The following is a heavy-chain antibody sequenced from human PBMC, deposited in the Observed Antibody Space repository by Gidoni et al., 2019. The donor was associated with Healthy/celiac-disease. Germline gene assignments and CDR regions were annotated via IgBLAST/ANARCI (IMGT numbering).Heavy chain of an antibody. J-gene: IGHJ6*02. D-gene: IGHD4-17*01. CDR2: ISYDGSNK. V-gene: IGHV3-30*18. CDR3: AKSDYGDYVGYYYYGMDV. CDR1: GFTFSSYG. Sequence: VQLVESGGGVVQPGRSLRLSWAASGFTFSSYGMHWVRQAPGKGLEWVAVISYDGSNKYYADSVKGRFTISRDNSKNTLYLQMNSLRAEDTAVYYCAKSDYGDYVGYYYYGMDVWGQGTTVTVSS.